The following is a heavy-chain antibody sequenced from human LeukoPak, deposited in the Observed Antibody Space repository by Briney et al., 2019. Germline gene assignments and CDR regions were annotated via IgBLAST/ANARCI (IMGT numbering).Heavy chain of an antibody. D-gene: IGHD5-18*01. CDR1: GGSMSSYY. J-gene: IGHJ4*02. Sequence: SETLSLTCTVSGGSMSSYYWSWIRQPPGKGLEWIGYIYYSGNTNYNPSLKSRVTISVDTSKNQFSLKMRSVTAADTAVYYCARDRRDTSMVWDYWGQGTLVTVSS. CDR2: IYYSGNT. V-gene: IGHV4-59*01. CDR3: ARDRRDTSMVWDY.